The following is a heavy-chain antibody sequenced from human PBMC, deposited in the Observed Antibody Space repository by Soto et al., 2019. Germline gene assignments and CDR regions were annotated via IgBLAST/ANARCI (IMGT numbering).Heavy chain of an antibody. CDR2: IFHSGSI. CDR1: SGSITSGGFY. CDR3: ARGGSGDNWFDP. V-gene: IGHV4-31*02. J-gene: IGHJ5*02. D-gene: IGHD2-15*01. Sequence: QVLLQESGPGLVRPSQTLSLTCVVSSGSITSGGFYWHWVRQRPGEGLEWIGYIFHSGSIYYNPSLRIRVSMSMDTSNDQFSLNLSSVTAADTAVYFCARGGSGDNWFDPWGQGTLVTVSS.